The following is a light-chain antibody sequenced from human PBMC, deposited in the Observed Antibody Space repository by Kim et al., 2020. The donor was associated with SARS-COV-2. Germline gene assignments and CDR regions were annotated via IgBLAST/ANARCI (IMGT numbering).Light chain of an antibody. J-gene: IGKJ2*01. Sequence: DIEMTQTPLSLSAILGQPASISCKSNQSLLYTDGRTYLNWYLQKASQSPHLLSSELSSRSSGAPDRSSGSGSGTDFTLKISRVEAADVGVYYCIQGLDLYTFGQGTKLEI. CDR2: ELS. V-gene: IGKV2-29*02. CDR1: QSLLYTDGRTY. CDR3: IQGLDLYT.